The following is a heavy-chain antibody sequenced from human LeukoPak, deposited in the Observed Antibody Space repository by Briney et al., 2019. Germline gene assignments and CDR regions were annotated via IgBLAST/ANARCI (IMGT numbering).Heavy chain of an antibody. CDR3: ARDHYYGTY. J-gene: IGHJ4*02. Sequence: ASVKVSCKASGYTFTSYYMHWVRQAPGQGLEWMGWINPKSGGTNYAQKFQGRVTLTRDTSISTAYMELSVLRSDDTALYYCARDHYYGTYWGQGTLVTVSS. CDR2: INPKSGGT. CDR1: GYTFTSYY. D-gene: IGHD3-10*01. V-gene: IGHV1-2*02.